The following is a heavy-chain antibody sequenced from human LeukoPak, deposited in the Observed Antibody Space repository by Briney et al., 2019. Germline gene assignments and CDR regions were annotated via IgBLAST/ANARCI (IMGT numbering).Heavy chain of an antibody. CDR1: GGSISSGGYY. D-gene: IGHD2-15*01. CDR2: IYYSGST. CDR3: ARRVVVADFDY. Sequence: SETLSLTCTVSGGSISSGGYYWSWIRQHPGKGLEWIGYIYYSGSTYYNPSLKSRVTISVDTSKNQFSLKLSSVTAADTAVYYCARRVVVADFDYWGQGTLVTVSS. J-gene: IGHJ4*02. V-gene: IGHV4-31*03.